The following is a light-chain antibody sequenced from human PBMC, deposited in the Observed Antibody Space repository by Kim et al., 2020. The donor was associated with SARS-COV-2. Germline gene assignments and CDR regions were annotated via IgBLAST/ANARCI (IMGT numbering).Light chain of an antibody. CDR1: SIGSKS. Sequence: SYELTQPPSVSVAPGKTASVSCGGNSIGSKSVHWYQKKSGQAPVLVIYYDSDRPSGIPERFSGSNSGNTATLTISRVEAGDEADYYCQVWDSTTDHRVVFGGGTQLTVL. CDR3: QVWDSTTDHRVV. J-gene: IGLJ2*01. CDR2: YDS. V-gene: IGLV3-21*04.